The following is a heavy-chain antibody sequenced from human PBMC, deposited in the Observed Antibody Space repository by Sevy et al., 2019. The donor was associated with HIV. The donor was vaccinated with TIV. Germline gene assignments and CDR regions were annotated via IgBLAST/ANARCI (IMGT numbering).Heavy chain of an antibody. Sequence: GGSLRLSCAVSGFTFSTYAMHWVRQAPGKGLECVAIVSSDGSEINYADSVKGRFTISRDNSRNPLYLQMNSLRTEDTAMYYCARDQLGSIDYWGQGTLVTVSS. D-gene: IGHD7-27*01. CDR2: VSSDGSEI. CDR3: ARDQLGSIDY. V-gene: IGHV3-30-3*01. CDR1: GFTFSTYA. J-gene: IGHJ4*02.